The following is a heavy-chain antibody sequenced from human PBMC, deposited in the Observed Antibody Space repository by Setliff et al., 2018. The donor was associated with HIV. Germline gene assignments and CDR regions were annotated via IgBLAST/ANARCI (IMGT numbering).Heavy chain of an antibody. CDR1: GYTFTSYY. J-gene: IGHJ6*02. D-gene: IGHD3-10*01. V-gene: IGHV1-46*01. CDR2: INPSGVST. CDR3: ARNFGLRPSGKYYYYYGMDI. Sequence: ASVKVSCKASGYTFTSYYIHWVRQAPGQGLEWMGRINPSGVSTSYAQKFQGRVTMTSDTSTSTVYMELSSLRSEDTAMYYCARNFGLRPSGKYYYYYGMDIWGQGTTVTVSS.